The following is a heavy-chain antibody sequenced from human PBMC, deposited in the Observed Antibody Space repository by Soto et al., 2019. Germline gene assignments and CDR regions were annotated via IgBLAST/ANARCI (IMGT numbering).Heavy chain of an antibody. CDR2: INPNSGGT. V-gene: IGHV1-2*04. J-gene: IGHJ6*02. D-gene: IGHD2-2*01. Sequence: GASVKVSCKASGYTFTGYYMHWVRQAPGQGLEWMGWINPNSGGTNYAQKFQGWVTMTRDTSISTAYMELSRLGSDDTAVYYCARGAPAAMPFHYYYYAMDVWGQGTTVTVSS. CDR1: GYTFTGYY. CDR3: ARGAPAAMPFHYYYYAMDV.